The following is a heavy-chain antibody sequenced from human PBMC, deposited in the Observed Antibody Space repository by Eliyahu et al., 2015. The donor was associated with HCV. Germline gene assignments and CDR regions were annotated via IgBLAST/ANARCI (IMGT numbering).Heavy chain of an antibody. D-gene: IGHD5-12*01. CDR3: VSGYTGVFERRAFDI. CDR1: GDSIRSSSYY. J-gene: IGHJ3*02. CDR2: IYYSGNT. V-gene: IGHV4-39*01. Sequence: QVQLQESGPGLLKPSGTLSLSCTVSGDSIRSSSYYWAWIRQPPGKGLVWIGSIYYSGNTYYNPSLKGRVGISIDTSRDQFSLRLTSVTAADTALYFCVSGYTGVFERRAFDIWGQGTMISVSS.